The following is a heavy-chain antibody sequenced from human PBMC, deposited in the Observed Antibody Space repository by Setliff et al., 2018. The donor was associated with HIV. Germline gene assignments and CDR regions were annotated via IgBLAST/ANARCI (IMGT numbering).Heavy chain of an antibody. CDR3: ARAQFGELLFSSFDY. V-gene: IGHV1-69*13. D-gene: IGHD3-10*01. CDR2: IIPMCGTA. Sequence: ASVKVSCKASGGTFSSYTISWVRQAPGQGLEWMGRIIPMCGTANYAQKFQGSVTITADESTSTAYMELSSLRSADTAVYYCARAQFGELLFSSFDYWGQGTLVTVSS. CDR1: GGTFSSYT. J-gene: IGHJ4*02.